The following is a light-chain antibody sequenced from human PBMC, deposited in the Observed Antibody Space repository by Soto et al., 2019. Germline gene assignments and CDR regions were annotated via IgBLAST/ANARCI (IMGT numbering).Light chain of an antibody. CDR2: WAS. CDR1: QNVLYRSSNKSY. CDR3: QQAKTFPYS. V-gene: IGKV4-1*01. Sequence: DIVMTQSPDFLAVSLGERATITCKSSQNVLYRSSNKSYLAWYQQRPGQPPRLLLYWASTRESGVPDRFVGSGSETDFNLTINSLQPEDFTTYFCQQAKTFPYSFGQGTKLEIK. J-gene: IGKJ2*03.